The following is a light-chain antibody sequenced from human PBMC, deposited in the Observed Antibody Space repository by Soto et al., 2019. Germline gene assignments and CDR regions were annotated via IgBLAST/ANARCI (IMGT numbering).Light chain of an antibody. J-gene: IGKJ5*01. CDR3: QKYNSH. Sequence: DFQMTQSPSTLSASVGDKVTMTCRASQSIGSWLAWYQQKPGKAPKVLIYDASSLESGVPSRFSGSGSGTEFTLTISSLQPDDIATYYCQKYNSHFGQGTRLEIK. CDR1: QSIGSW. V-gene: IGKV1-5*01. CDR2: DAS.